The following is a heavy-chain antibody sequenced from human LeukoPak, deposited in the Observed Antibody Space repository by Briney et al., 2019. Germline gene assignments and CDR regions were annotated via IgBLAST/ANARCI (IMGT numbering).Heavy chain of an antibody. CDR3: AKDDRGNEAPFDY. Sequence: GGSLRLSCAASGFTFSTYAMSWVRQAPGKGLEWVSSISGSGTSTYSADSVKGRFTISRDNSKNTLHLQMNSLRAEDTAVYYCAKDDRGNEAPFDYWGQGTLVTVSS. V-gene: IGHV3-23*01. CDR1: GFTFSTYA. CDR2: ISGSGTST. J-gene: IGHJ4*02.